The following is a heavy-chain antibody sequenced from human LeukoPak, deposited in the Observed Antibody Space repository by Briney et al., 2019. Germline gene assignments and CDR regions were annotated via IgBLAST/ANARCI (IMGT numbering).Heavy chain of an antibody. J-gene: IGHJ6*03. CDR2: IIPIFGTA. V-gene: IGHV1-69*05. CDR3: ARSPGYCSSTSCWSRYYYYYMDV. CDR1: GGTFSSYA. D-gene: IGHD2-2*01. Sequence: SVKVSCKASGGTFSSYAINWVRQAPGQGLEWMGGIIPIFGTANYAQKFQGRVTITTDESTSTAYMELSSLRSEDTAVYYCARSPGYCSSTSCWSRYYYYYMDVWGKGTTVTVSS.